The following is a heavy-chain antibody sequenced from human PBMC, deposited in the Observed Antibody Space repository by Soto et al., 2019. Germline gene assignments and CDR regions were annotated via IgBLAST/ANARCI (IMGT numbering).Heavy chain of an antibody. CDR1: GFTFNNYI. D-gene: IGHD4-4*01. Sequence: GGSLRLSCAASGFTFNNYIMSWVRQAPGKGLEWVSVIYTGGTTYYADSVKGRFTISRDNSKNTLYLQMNTLRAEDTAVYYCARDSCTVTPCYFDYWGLGTLVTVSS. CDR2: IYTGGTT. CDR3: ARDSCTVTPCYFDY. V-gene: IGHV3-66*01. J-gene: IGHJ4*02.